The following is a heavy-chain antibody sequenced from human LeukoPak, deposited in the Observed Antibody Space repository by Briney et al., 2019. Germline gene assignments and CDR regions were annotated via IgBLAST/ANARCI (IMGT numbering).Heavy chain of an antibody. CDR1: GYTFTSNY. V-gene: IGHV1-46*01. D-gene: IGHD4-17*01. J-gene: IGHJ3*02. CDR3: AREPTEGDAFDI. Sequence: GASVKVSCKAFGYTFTSNYMHWVRQAPGQGPEWMGVISPSGGSTTYAQKFQGRVTLTRDMSTSTDYLELSSLRSDDTAVYYCAREPTEGDAFDIWGQGTMVTVSS. CDR2: ISPSGGST.